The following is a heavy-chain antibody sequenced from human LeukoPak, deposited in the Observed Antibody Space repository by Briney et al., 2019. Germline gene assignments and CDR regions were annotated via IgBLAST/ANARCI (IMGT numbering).Heavy chain of an antibody. CDR1: GFTFSSYG. Sequence: GRSLRLSCAASGFTFSSYGMHWVRQAPGKGLEWVAVIWYDGSNKYYADSVKGRFTISRDNSKNTLYLQMNSLRAEDTAVYYCARPSSAKWELLLGYYYGMDVWGQGTTVTVSS. J-gene: IGHJ6*02. CDR3: ARPSSAKWELLLGYYYGMDV. CDR2: IWYDGSNK. D-gene: IGHD1-26*01. V-gene: IGHV3-33*01.